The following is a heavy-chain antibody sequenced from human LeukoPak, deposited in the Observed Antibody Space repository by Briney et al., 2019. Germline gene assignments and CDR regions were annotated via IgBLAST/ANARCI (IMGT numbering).Heavy chain of an antibody. CDR1: GYTFTGYY. CDR3: ARVSDGYNWDRDGYYFDY. Sequence: ASVNVSCKASGYTFTGYYMHWVRQAPGQGLEWMGWINPNSGGTNYAQKFQGWVTMTRDTSISTAYMELSRLRSDDTAVYYCARVSDGYNWDRDGYYFDYWGQGTLVTVSS. V-gene: IGHV1-2*04. J-gene: IGHJ4*02. D-gene: IGHD5-24*01. CDR2: INPNSGGT.